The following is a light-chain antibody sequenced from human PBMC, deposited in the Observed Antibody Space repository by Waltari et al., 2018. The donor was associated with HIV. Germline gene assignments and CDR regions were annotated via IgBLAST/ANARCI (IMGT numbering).Light chain of an antibody. J-gene: IGLJ3*02. CDR1: ALPKRY. CDR2: KDS. V-gene: IGLV3-25*03. CDR3: QSADSSGTYRV. Sequence: SYELTQPPSVSVSPGQTARITCSGDALPKRYAYWYQQKPGQAPVLVIYKDSERPSGIPERFSGSSTGTTVTLTSSGVQAEDEADYYCQSADSSGTYRVFGGGTKLTVL.